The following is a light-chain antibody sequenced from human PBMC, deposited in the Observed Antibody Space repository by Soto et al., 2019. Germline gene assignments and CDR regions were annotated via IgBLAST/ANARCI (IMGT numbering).Light chain of an antibody. CDR1: SSNIGAGYD. CDR2: GNS. V-gene: IGLV1-40*01. CDR3: QSYDSSLSGWV. J-gene: IGLJ3*02. Sequence: QSVLTQPPSVSGAPGQRVTISCTGSSSNIGAGYDVHWYQQLPGTAPKLLIYGNSNRPSGVPDRCSGSKSGTSASLAITGLQAEEEADYYCQSYDSSLSGWVFGGGTKVTVL.